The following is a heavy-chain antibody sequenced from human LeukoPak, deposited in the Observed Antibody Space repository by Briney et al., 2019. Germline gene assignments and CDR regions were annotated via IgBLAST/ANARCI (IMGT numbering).Heavy chain of an antibody. CDR2: TNENGGAQ. Sequence: GGSLRLSCAASGFTSIDYGMAWVRQAPGKGLEWVGNTNENGGAQFYADPVKGRFTISRDNAKNSLYLQMNSLRAEDTALYYCAKDISYCSSTSCPGGAFDYWGQGTLVTVSS. CDR1: GFTSIDYG. V-gene: IGHV3-7*03. J-gene: IGHJ4*02. CDR3: AKDISYCSSTSCPGGAFDY. D-gene: IGHD2-2*01.